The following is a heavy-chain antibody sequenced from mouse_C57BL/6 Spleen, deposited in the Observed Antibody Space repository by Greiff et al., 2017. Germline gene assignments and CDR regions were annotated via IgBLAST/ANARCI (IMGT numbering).Heavy chain of an antibody. CDR2: ISYDGSN. CDR3: ANYYGRGYAMDY. J-gene: IGHJ4*01. CDR1: GYSITSGYY. D-gene: IGHD1-1*01. V-gene: IGHV3-6*01. Sequence: EVKLMESGPGLVKPSQSLSLTCSVTGYSITSGYYWNWIRQFPGNKLEWMGYISYDGSNNYNPSLKNRISITRDTSKNQFFLKLNSVTTEDTATYYCANYYGRGYAMDYWGQGTSVTVSS.